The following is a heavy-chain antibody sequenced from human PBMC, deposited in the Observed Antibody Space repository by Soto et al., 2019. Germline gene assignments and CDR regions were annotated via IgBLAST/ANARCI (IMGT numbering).Heavy chain of an antibody. CDR3: ARDNSSDWTFDY. CDR1: GYTFTGYY. CDR2: INPNSGGT. J-gene: IGHJ4*02. V-gene: IGHV1-2*02. Sequence: ASVKVSCKASGYTFTGYYLHWVRQAPGQGLEWMGWINPNSGGTNYAQKFQGRVTMTRDTSISTAYMELSRLRSDDTAVYYCARDNSSDWTFDYWGQGTLVTVYS. D-gene: IGHD6-19*01.